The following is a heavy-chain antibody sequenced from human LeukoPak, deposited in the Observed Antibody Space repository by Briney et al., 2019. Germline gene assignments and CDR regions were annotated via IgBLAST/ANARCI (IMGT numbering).Heavy chain of an antibody. V-gene: IGHV3-23*01. Sequence: PGGSLRLSCAASGFTFSSYAMSWVRQAPGKGLEWVSAISGSGGSTYYADSVKGRFTISRDNSKNTLYPQMNSLRAEDTAVYYCARLGVDPVVVMGAFDIWGQGQWSPSLQ. CDR1: GFTFSSYA. CDR3: ARLGVDPVVVMGAFDI. D-gene: IGHD3-22*01. CDR2: ISGSGGST. J-gene: IGHJ3*02.